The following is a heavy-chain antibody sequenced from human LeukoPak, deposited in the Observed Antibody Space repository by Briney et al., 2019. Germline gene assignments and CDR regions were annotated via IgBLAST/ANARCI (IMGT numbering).Heavy chain of an antibody. CDR3: ARTNYGSGSYYSF. V-gene: IGHV4-30-4*08. CDR1: GVSISSGGYY. Sequence: SETLSLTCTVSGVSISSGGYYWSWIRQHPGKGLEWIGYIYYSGSTYYNPSLKSRVTISVGTSKNQFSLKLSSVTAADTAVYYCARTNYGSGSYYSFWGQGTLVTVSS. CDR2: IYYSGST. D-gene: IGHD3-10*01. J-gene: IGHJ4*02.